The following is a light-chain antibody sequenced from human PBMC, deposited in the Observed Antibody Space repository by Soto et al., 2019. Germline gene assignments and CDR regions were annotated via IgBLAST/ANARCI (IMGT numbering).Light chain of an antibody. V-gene: IGLV2-14*01. CDR2: DVS. Sequence: QSVLTQPASVSGSPGQSITISCTGTSSDVGGYNYVSWYQQHPGKAPKLMIYDVSNRPSGVSNRFSGSKCGNTASLTISGLQAEDEADYYCSSYTSSSTSVVFGGGTKLTVL. CDR3: SSYTSSSTSVV. J-gene: IGLJ2*01. CDR1: SSDVGGYNY.